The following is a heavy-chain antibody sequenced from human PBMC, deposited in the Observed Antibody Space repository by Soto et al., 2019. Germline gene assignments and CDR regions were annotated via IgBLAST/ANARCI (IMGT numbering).Heavy chain of an antibody. CDR2: IYPGDSDI. CDR1: GYSFTNYW. CDR3: ARTSHYDSSGYYDAFDV. J-gene: IGHJ3*01. D-gene: IGHD3-22*01. V-gene: IGHV5-51*01. Sequence: GESLKISCKGSGYSFTNYWIGWVRRMPGKGLEWMGIIYPGDSDIRFSPSFQGQVTISADKSINTAYLQWSSLMASDTAMYYCARTSHYDSSGYYDAFDVWGQGTMV.